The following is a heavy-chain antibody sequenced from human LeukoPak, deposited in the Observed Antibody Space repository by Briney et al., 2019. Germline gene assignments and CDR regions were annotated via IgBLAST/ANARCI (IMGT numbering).Heavy chain of an antibody. V-gene: IGHV3-23*01. Sequence: PRGSLRLSCAASGFTFSSSAMSWVRQAPGKGLEWVSTISGSGGSTYYADSVKGRFTISRDNSKNTLYLQMNSLRAEDTAVYYCAKSGSESYVYFQHWGQGTLVTVSS. CDR1: GFTFSSSA. D-gene: IGHD1-26*01. J-gene: IGHJ1*01. CDR2: ISGSGGST. CDR3: AKSGSESYVYFQH.